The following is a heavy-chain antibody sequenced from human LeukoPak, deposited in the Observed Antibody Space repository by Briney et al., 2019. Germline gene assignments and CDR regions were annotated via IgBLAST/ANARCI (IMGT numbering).Heavy chain of an antibody. CDR3: ARDSEFGRTIFGVESSRGYYYYGMDV. CDR1: GFTFRSYA. CDR2: ISYDGNNK. V-gene: IGHV3-30-3*01. D-gene: IGHD3-3*01. J-gene: IGHJ6*02. Sequence: PGRSLRLSCAASGFTFRSYAMHWVRQAPGKGLEWVAVISYDGNNKYYAASVKGRFTISRDNSMNMLYLQMNSLRAEDTAVYYCARDSEFGRTIFGVESSRGYYYYGMDVWGQGTTVTVSS.